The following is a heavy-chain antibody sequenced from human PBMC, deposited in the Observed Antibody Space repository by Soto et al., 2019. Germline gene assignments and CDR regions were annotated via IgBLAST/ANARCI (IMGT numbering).Heavy chain of an antibody. J-gene: IGHJ4*02. CDR2: ISGSGNST. Sequence: EVQLLESGGGLVQPGGSLRLSCAASGLTFNNYAMSWVRQAPGKGLEWVSFISGSGNSTSYADSVKGRFTLSRDNSKNTMCMQMNNLRAEDTAVYYCATARASSIVGDHPVWGQGTLVTVSS. V-gene: IGHV3-23*01. CDR3: ATARASSIVGDHPV. CDR1: GLTFNNYA. D-gene: IGHD1-26*01.